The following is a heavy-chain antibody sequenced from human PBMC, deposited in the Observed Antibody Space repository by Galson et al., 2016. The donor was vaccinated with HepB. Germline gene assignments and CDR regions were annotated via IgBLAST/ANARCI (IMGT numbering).Heavy chain of an antibody. CDR2: TYYRSQWYI. CDR3: AIDGDATHDSFGS. D-gene: IGHD3-22*01. J-gene: IGHJ3*02. V-gene: IGHV6-1*01. Sequence: CAISGDSVSSNIDAWNWIRQSPSRGLEWLGRTYYRSQWYIDYALSVKSRITINADTSKNQFSLQLNSVTPEDTAMYYCAIDGDATHDSFGSWGQGTMVTVSS. CDR1: GDSVSSNIDA.